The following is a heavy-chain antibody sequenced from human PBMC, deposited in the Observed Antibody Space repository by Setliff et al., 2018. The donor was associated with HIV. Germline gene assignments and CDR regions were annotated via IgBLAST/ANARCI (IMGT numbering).Heavy chain of an antibody. V-gene: IGHV2-70*04. CDR1: GFSLNTPGRR. J-gene: IGHJ4*02. Sequence: SGPTLVNPTQTLPLTCPFSGFSLNTPGRRVSWIRQPPGKALEWLARIDWDDNKFYSTPLKTRLTISKDTSKNPVVLTMTNMDPVDTATYYCARMRYFDWIMIDYWGQGTLVTVSS. CDR2: IDWDDNK. D-gene: IGHD3-9*01. CDR3: ARMRYFDWIMIDY.